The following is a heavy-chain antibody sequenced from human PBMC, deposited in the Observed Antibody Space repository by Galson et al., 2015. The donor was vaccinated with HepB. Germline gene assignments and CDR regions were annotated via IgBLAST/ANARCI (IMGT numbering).Heavy chain of an antibody. CDR3: ASGIAVAGTGGVFDI. Sequence: LRLSCAASGFTVSSNYMSWVRQASGKGLEWVSIIYSGGSTFYADSVKARFTISRDKSKNTLYLQTNSLRAEDTAVYYCASGIAVAGTGGVFDIWGQGTMVTISS. D-gene: IGHD6-19*01. J-gene: IGHJ3*02. CDR1: GFTVSSNY. V-gene: IGHV3-53*01. CDR2: IYSGGST.